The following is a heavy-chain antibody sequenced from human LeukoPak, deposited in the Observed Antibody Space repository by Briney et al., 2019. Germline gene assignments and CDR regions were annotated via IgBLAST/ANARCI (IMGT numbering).Heavy chain of an antibody. CDR2: INHSGST. CDR1: GGSFSGYY. D-gene: IGHD1-14*01. Sequence: SETLSLTCAVYGGSFSGYYWSWIRQPPGKGLEWIGEINHSGSTNYDPSLKSRVTISVDTSKNQFSLKLSSVTAADTAVYYCARGRGAHNRLAGGYWGQGTLVTVSS. V-gene: IGHV4-34*01. J-gene: IGHJ4*02. CDR3: ARGRGAHNRLAGGY.